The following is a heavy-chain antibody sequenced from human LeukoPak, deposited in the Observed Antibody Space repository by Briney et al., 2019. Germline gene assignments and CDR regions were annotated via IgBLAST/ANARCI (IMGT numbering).Heavy chain of an antibody. CDR1: GGSFGGYF. D-gene: IGHD3-22*01. V-gene: IGHV4-34*01. Sequence: PSETLSLTCSAYGGSFGGYFWSWIRQPPGEGLEWIGEVNHSGSANYNPSLKSRVTISVDTYRTQFSLNLRSVTAADTAVYYCARGPPLAYYGTGGYYFFDYWGQGILVTVSP. CDR3: ARGPPLAYYGTGGYYFFDY. CDR2: VNHSGSA. J-gene: IGHJ4*02.